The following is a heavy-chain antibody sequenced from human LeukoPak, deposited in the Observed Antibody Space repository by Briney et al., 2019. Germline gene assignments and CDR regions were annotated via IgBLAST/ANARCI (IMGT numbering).Heavy chain of an antibody. CDR2: IKAGNGDT. CDR1: GYTFTRYA. Sequence: ASVQVSCKASGYTFTRYAVHWVRQAPGQRLQWMGWIKAGNGDTQYSQNLQGRVTITRDTSASTAYMELSSLRSEDTAVYFCARVDVVMVGYFDYWGQGTLVTVSS. V-gene: IGHV1-3*01. CDR3: ARVDVVMVGYFDY. J-gene: IGHJ4*02. D-gene: IGHD3-16*02.